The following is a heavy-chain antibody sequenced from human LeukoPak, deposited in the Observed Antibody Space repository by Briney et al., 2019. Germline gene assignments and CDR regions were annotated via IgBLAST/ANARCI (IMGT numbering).Heavy chain of an antibody. D-gene: IGHD5-18*01. CDR3: ARDPDTAMVTGVYYYYMDV. CDR1: GFTLTYNY. Sequence: GGSLRLSCTASGFTLTYNYLTWVRQAPGKGLEWVALISYDGSNKYYADSVKARFIISRDNSKNTVYLQMNSLRSDDTAVYYCARDPDTAMVTGVYYYYMDVWGKGTTVTVSS. V-gene: IGHV3-30*03. CDR2: ISYDGSNK. J-gene: IGHJ6*03.